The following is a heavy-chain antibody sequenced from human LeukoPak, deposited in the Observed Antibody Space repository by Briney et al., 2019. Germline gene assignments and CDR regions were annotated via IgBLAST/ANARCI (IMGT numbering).Heavy chain of an antibody. CDR3: ARGVDLYSSYFDY. D-gene: IGHD3-22*01. J-gene: IGHJ4*02. Sequence: ASVKVSCKASGYAFTGYYLHWFRQAPGQGLEWMGAVNPITGDTNTAQKFQGDVTMTRDTSISTAYMEVSRLRSDDTAVFYCARGVDLYSSYFDYWGQGTRVTVSS. CDR2: VNPITGDT. V-gene: IGHV1-2*02. CDR1: GYAFTGYY.